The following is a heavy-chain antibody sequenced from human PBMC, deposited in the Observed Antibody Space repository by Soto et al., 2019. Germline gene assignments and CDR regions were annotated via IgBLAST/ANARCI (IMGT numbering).Heavy chain of an antibody. V-gene: IGHV3-7*05. J-gene: IGHJ3*02. Sequence: EVQLEESGGDLVQPGGPLRLSCAASGFTLSAYWMTWVRQAPGKGLEWVANINRDGSKKSYLDSVRGRFTISRDNVRNSLYLTMDSLRADDPALSCCARDVSPGSTGLYLDAFDIWGQGTMVTVSS. CDR1: GFTLSAYW. CDR2: INRDGSKK. D-gene: IGHD3-10*01. CDR3: ARDVSPGSTGLYLDAFDI.